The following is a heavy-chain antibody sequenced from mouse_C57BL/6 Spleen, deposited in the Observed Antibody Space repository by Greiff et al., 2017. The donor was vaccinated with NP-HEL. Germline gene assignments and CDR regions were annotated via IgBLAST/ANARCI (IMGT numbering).Heavy chain of an antibody. V-gene: IGHV1-61*01. CDR2: IYPSDSET. CDR1: GYTFTSYW. Sequence: VQLQQPGAELVRPGSSVKLSCKASGYTFTSYWMDWVKQRPGQGLEWIGNIYPSDSETHYNQKFKDKATLTVDKSSSTAYMQLSSLTSEDSAVYYCARDPYGNSFDDGGQGTTLTVSS. J-gene: IGHJ2*01. CDR3: ARDPYGNSFDD. D-gene: IGHD2-1*01.